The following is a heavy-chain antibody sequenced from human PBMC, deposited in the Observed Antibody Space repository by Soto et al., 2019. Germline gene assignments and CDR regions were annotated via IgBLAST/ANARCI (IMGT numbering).Heavy chain of an antibody. J-gene: IGHJ3*01. D-gene: IGHD1-1*01. CDR3: ATWHEREHAFDV. CDR1: GLTISGKKY. V-gene: IGHV3-53*01. Sequence: DVQLVESGGGLIQPGESLRLSCAAFGLTISGKKYVAWVRQAPGKVLEWVSALYDVDGSFYADSVTGRFTTSSDRSKTTVYLQMNDPRPDDTAVYYCATWHEREHAFDVWGQGTTVTISS. CDR2: LYDVDGS.